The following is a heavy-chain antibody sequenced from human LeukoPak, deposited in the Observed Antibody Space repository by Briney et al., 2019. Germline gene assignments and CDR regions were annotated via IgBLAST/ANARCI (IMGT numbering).Heavy chain of an antibody. V-gene: IGHV1-2*02. CDR3: ARGSRIAAAGPFYYYYYYMDV. D-gene: IGHD6-13*01. CDR2: INPNSGGT. J-gene: IGHJ6*03. CDR1: GYTFTGYY. Sequence: GASVKVSCKASGYTFTGYYMHWVRQAPGQGLEWMGWINPNSGGTNYAQKFQGRVTMTRDTSISTAYMELSRLRSDDTAVYYCARGSRIAAAGPFYYYYYYMDVWGKGTTVTVSS.